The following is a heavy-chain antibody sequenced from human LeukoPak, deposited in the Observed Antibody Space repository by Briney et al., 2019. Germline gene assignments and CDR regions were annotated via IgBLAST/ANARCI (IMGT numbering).Heavy chain of an antibody. CDR1: GGSISSGGYS. Sequence: PSETLSLTCAVSGGSISSGGYSWTWIRQPPGKGLEWIGYVYHIGGTNYNPTLKSRVSISVDRSRNQFSLRLSSVTAADTAVYYCARDRGSNSDGYYYFGYWGQGTLITVSS. J-gene: IGHJ4*02. D-gene: IGHD2/OR15-2a*01. CDR3: ARDRGSNSDGYYYFGY. V-gene: IGHV4-30-2*01. CDR2: VYHIGGT.